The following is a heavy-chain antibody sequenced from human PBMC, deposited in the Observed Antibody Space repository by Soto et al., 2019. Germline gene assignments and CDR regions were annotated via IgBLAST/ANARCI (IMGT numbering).Heavy chain of an antibody. CDR2: MYHSGST. V-gene: IGHV4-30-2*05. CDR3: ARDNDDSRGLSYYYGMDV. Sequence: SETLSLTCAVSGGSISSGGYSWGWIRQPPGKGLEWIGYMYHSGSTYYNPSLKNRVTISVDTSKNQFSLKLSSVTAADTALFYCARDNDDSRGLSYYYGMDVWGQGTTVTVSS. D-gene: IGHD3-22*01. J-gene: IGHJ6*02. CDR1: GGSISSGGYS.